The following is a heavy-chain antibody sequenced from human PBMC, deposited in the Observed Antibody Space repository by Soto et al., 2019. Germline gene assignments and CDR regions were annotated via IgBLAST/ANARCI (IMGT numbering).Heavy chain of an antibody. J-gene: IGHJ4*02. CDR3: ASRYCTNGVCYVDY. CDR2: INSDGSST. V-gene: IGHV3-74*01. D-gene: IGHD2-8*01. CDR1: GFTFSSYW. Sequence: EVQLVESGGGLVQPGGSLRLSCAASGFTFSSYWMHWVRQAPGKGLVWVSRINSDGSSTSYADSVKGRFTISRDNAKNTLYLQMNSRRAEDTAVYYCASRYCTNGVCYVDYWGQGTLVTVSS.